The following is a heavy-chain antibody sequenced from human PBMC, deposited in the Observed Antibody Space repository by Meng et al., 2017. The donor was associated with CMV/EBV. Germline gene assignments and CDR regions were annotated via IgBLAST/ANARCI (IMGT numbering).Heavy chain of an antibody. CDR2: IIPIFGTA. J-gene: IGHJ4*02. Sequence: QVRGVKSGAEVKKPGSAVKVSCKAAGGTFSSYAISWVRQAPGQGLEWMGGIIPIFGTANYAQKFQGRVTITADESTSTAYMELSSLRSEDTAVYYCARMPRDGYNYINYWGQGTLVTVSS. D-gene: IGHD5-24*01. CDR1: GGTFSSYA. V-gene: IGHV1-69*01. CDR3: ARMPRDGYNYINY.